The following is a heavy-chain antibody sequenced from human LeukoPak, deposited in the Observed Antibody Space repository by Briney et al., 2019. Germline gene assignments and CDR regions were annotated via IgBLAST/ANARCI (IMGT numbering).Heavy chain of an antibody. V-gene: IGHV3-23*01. CDR1: GFTFSSYG. D-gene: IGHD2-2*01. J-gene: IGHJ4*02. Sequence: HTGGSLRLSSAASGFTFSSYGMSWVRQAPGKGLEWVSTISGSGGSTYYADSVKGRFTISRDNSKNTLYLQMNSLRAEDTAVYYCAKGVVVAPDVTPFDYWGQGTLVTVSS. CDR3: AKGVVVAPDVTPFDY. CDR2: ISGSGGST.